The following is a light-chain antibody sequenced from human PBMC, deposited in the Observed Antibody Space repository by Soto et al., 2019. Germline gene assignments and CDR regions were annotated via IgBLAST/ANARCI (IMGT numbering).Light chain of an antibody. CDR1: SSDVGAYNY. CDR2: DVS. Sequence: QSALTQPRSVSGSPGQSVTISCTGTSSDVGAYNYVSWYQQHPGKVPKLMIYDVSKRPSGVPDRFSGSKSGNTASLTISGLQAEDEADYYCCSYGGTYTLRIFGGGTKLTVL. J-gene: IGLJ2*01. CDR3: CSYGGTYTLRI. V-gene: IGLV2-11*01.